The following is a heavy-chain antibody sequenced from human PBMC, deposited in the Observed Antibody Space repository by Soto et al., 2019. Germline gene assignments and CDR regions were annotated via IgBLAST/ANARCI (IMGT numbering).Heavy chain of an antibody. Sequence: GGSLRLSSAASVVPFSIFVMNWVRQATGKGLEWVSLISDSGGSTYHADSVKGRFTISRDNSKNTLYLQMNSLRAEDTAVYYCAKAATITTLYNFDFWGQGTLVTV. J-gene: IGHJ4*02. V-gene: IGHV3-23*01. CDR3: AKAATITTLYNFDF. CDR2: ISDSGGST. D-gene: IGHD4-4*01. CDR1: VVPFSIFV.